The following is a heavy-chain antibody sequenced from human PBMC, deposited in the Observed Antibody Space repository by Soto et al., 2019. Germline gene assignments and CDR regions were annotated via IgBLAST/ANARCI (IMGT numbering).Heavy chain of an antibody. J-gene: IGHJ4*02. Sequence: VQLLESGGGLVQPGGSLRLSCVASGFTFSSYAMSGCRQSPGQRLEWVATFSGGRDTTWHADSVKGRFTVSRDSSKNTLSLQMNSLRPEDTALYYCAKATSATCTGSICYAFDYWGQGTLVTVSS. CDR1: GFTFSSYA. CDR2: FSGGRDTT. CDR3: AKATSATCTGSICYAFDY. V-gene: IGHV3-23*01. D-gene: IGHD2-8*02.